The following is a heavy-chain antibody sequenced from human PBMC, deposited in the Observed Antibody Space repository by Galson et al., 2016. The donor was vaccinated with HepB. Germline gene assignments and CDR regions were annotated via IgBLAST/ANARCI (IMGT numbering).Heavy chain of an antibody. D-gene: IGHD1-1*01. CDR3: ARDANWNLDY. CDR1: GYIFTRNG. J-gene: IGHJ4*02. CDR2: ISTNSGST. Sequence: SCKASGYIFTRNGNSWVRQAPGQGLEWLGWISTNSGSTNYAQKVQDRITMTTDTSTRTVYMELRSLTSDDTAVYYCARDANWNLDYWGQGTLVTVSS. V-gene: IGHV1-18*01.